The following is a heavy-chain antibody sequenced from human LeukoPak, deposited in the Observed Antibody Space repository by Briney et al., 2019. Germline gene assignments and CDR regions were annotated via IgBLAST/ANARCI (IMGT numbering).Heavy chain of an antibody. Sequence: GGSLRLSCTASGFSFSSYWMHWVRQVPGKGLEWVSCLNSDGTRISYADSVKGRFTISRDNANNTLYLQMTSLRVEDTAVYYCVRDGLLWYGGATWGQGTMVTVSS. CDR3: VRDGLLWYGGAT. CDR1: GFSFSSYW. CDR2: LNSDGTRI. D-gene: IGHD2-21*01. J-gene: IGHJ3*01. V-gene: IGHV3-74*01.